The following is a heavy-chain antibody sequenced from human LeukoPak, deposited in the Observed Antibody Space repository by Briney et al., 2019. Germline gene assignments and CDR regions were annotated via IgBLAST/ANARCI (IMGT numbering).Heavy chain of an antibody. CDR1: GFIFSSYA. CDR2: ISSDGSNK. V-gene: IGHV3-30*04. CDR3: ARDTHSYGCGSGMDV. Sequence: PGGSLRLSCAASGFIFSSYAIHWVRQAPGKGLEWVAVISSDGSNKYYADSVKGRFTIARDKSKNTLYLEMNSLRAEDTAVYYCARDTHSYGCGSGMDVWGQGTTLTVSS. D-gene: IGHD5-18*01. J-gene: IGHJ6*02.